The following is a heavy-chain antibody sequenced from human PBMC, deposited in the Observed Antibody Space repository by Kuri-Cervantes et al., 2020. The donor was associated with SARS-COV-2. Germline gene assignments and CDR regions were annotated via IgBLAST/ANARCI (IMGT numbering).Heavy chain of an antibody. J-gene: IGHJ4*02. CDR3: AGDVGYGGTSELDITYFDY. V-gene: IGHV1-24*01. Sequence: ASVKVSCKVSGYTLTELSMHWVRQAPGKGLEWMGGFDPEDGETIYAQKFQGRVTMTEDTSTDTAYMELSSLRSEDTAVYFCAGDVGYGGTSELDITYFDYWGQGTLVTVSS. D-gene: IGHD4-23*01. CDR1: GYTLTELS. CDR2: FDPEDGET.